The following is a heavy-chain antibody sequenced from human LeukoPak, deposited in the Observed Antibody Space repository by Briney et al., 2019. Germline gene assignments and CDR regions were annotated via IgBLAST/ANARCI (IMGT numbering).Heavy chain of an antibody. CDR2: ISGSGGST. CDR3: AELGITMIGGV. V-gene: IGHV3-23*01. D-gene: IGHD3-10*02. CDR1: GFTFSSYA. Sequence: GGTLRLSCAASGFTFSSYAMSWVRQAPGKGLEWVSGISGSGGSTYNADSVKGRVTISRDNSKNTLYLQMNSLRAEDTAVYYCAELGITMIGGVWGKGTTVTISS. J-gene: IGHJ6*04.